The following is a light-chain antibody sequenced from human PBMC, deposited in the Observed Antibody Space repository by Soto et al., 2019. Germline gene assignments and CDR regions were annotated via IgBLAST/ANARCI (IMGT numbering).Light chain of an antibody. V-gene: IGLV2-11*01. CDR2: DVS. CDR1: SSDVGGYNY. CDR3: CSYAGSYTLAV. Sequence: QSALTQPRSVSGSPGQSVTISCTGTSSDVGGYNYVSWYQQHPGKAPKLMIYDVSKRPSGVPDRFSGSKSGNTASLTISGLQAEDEADYSCCSYAGSYTLAVFGGGTQLTVL. J-gene: IGLJ7*01.